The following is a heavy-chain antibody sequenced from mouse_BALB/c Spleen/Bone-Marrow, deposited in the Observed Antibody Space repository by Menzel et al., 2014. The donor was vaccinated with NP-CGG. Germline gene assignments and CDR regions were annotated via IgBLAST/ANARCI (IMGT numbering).Heavy chain of an antibody. Sequence: EVKLMESGGGLVQPGGSLKLPCAASGFTFSSYTMSWVRQTPEKRLEWVAYISNGGGSTYYPDTVKGRFTISRDNAKNTLYLQMSSLKSEDTAMYYCARHVGNPYAMDYWGQGTSVTVSS. V-gene: IGHV5-12-2*01. CDR2: ISNGGGST. J-gene: IGHJ4*01. D-gene: IGHD3-1*01. CDR3: ARHVGNPYAMDY. CDR1: GFTFSSYT.